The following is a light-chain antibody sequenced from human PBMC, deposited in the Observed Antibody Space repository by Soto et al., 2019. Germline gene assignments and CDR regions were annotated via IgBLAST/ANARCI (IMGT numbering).Light chain of an antibody. J-gene: IGKJ2*01. CDR2: DAS. CDR1: QSISSW. Sequence: DIQMTQSPSTLSASVGDRVTITCRASQSISSWLAWYQQKPGKAPKLLIYDASSLESGVPSRFSGSGSGTEFTLTTSSLQPDDFATYYCQHRRTFGQGTKLEIK. CDR3: QHRRT. V-gene: IGKV1-5*01.